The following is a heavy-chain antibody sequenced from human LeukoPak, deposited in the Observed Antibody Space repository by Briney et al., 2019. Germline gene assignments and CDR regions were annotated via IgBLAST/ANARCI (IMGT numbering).Heavy chain of an antibody. Sequence: GGSLRLSCAASGFTFSSYSMNWVRQAPGKGLEWVSSISSSSSYIYYADSVKGRFTISSDNAKNSLYLQMTSLRAEDTAVYYCARVGGRGASAAGTIDYWGQGTLVTVSS. CDR2: ISSSSSYI. CDR3: ARVGGRGASAAGTIDY. J-gene: IGHJ4*02. CDR1: GFTFSSYS. V-gene: IGHV3-21*01. D-gene: IGHD6-13*01.